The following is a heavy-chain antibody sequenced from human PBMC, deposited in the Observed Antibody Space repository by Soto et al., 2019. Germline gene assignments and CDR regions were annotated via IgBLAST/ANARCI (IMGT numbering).Heavy chain of an antibody. J-gene: IGHJ6*03. CDR3: ARGGPTSHYYYYMDV. V-gene: IGHV3-13*01. CDR2: IGTAGDT. D-gene: IGHD3-16*01. CDR1: GFTFSSYD. Sequence: GGSLRLSCAASGFTFSSYDMHWVRQATGKGLEWVSAIGTAGDTYYPGSVKGRFTISRENAKNSLYLQMNSLRAGDTAVYYCARGGPTSHYYYYMDVWGKGTTVTVSS.